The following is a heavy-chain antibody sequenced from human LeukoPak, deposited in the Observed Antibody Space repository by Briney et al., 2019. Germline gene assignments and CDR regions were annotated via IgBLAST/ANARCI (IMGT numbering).Heavy chain of an antibody. J-gene: IGHJ4*02. CDR2: ISWNSGSI. CDR1: GFTFDDYA. CDR3: AKDRRGYSYVFDY. D-gene: IGHD5-18*01. Sequence: GGSLRLSCAASGFTFDDYAMHWVRQAPGKGLEWVSGISWNSGSIGYADSVKGRFTISRDNAKNSLYLQMNSLRAEDTALYYCAKDRRGYSYVFDYWGQGTLVTVPS. V-gene: IGHV3-9*01.